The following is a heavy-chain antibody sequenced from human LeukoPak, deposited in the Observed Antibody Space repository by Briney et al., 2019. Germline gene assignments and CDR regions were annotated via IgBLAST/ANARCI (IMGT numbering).Heavy chain of an antibody. D-gene: IGHD2-21*02. Sequence: GGSLRLSCAASGFIFSSYEMNWVRQAPGKGLEWVSYISSSGVATYYADSVKGRFTISRDNAKSSLYLQMYSLRAEDTAVYYCAKALEVTAIFDYWGRGTLVTVSS. CDR3: AKALEVTAIFDY. J-gene: IGHJ4*02. CDR1: GFIFSSYE. CDR2: ISSSGVAT. V-gene: IGHV3-48*03.